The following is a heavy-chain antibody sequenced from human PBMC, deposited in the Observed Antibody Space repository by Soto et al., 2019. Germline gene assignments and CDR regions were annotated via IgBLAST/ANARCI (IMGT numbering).Heavy chain of an antibody. D-gene: IGHD5-12*01. J-gene: IGHJ5*02. V-gene: IGHV1-3*01. CDR1: GYTFTSYA. CDR2: INAGNGNT. CDR3: ARGYSGYLAXFDP. Sequence: ASVKVSCKASGYTFTSYAMHWVRQAPGQRLEWMGWINAGNGNTKYSQKFQGRVTITRDTSASTAYMELSSLRSEDTAVYYCARGYSGYLAXFDPWGQGTLVTVSS.